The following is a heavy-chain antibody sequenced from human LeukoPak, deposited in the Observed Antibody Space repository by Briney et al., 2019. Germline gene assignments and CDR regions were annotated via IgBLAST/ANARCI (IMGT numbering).Heavy chain of an antibody. CDR2: INPNSGGT. J-gene: IGHJ4*02. CDR3: ARDRTERDFDY. Sequence: ASVKVSCKASGYXFTDYYIHWVRQAPGQGLEWMGWINPNSGGTNYAQKFQGRVIMTRDTSIRTAYMELSRLRSDDTAIYYCARDRTERDFDYWGQGTLVTVSS. V-gene: IGHV1-2*02. CDR1: GYXFTDYY.